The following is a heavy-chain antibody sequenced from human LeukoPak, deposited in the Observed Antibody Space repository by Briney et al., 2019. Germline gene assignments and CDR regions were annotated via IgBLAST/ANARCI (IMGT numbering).Heavy chain of an antibody. CDR3: AKDLLDSSSPQGVDY. CDR1: GFTFSSYG. J-gene: IGHJ4*02. D-gene: IGHD6-6*01. CDR2: IRYDGSNK. Sequence: GGSLRLSFAASGFTFSSYGMHWVRQAPGKGLEWVAFIRYDGSNKYYADSVKGRFTISRDNSKNTLYLQMNSLRAEDTAVYYCAKDLLDSSSPQGVDYWGQGTLVTVSS. V-gene: IGHV3-30*02.